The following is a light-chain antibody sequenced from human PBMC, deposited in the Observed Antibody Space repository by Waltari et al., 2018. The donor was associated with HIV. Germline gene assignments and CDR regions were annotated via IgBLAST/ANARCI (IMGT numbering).Light chain of an antibody. V-gene: IGLV2-23*01. CDR3: CSYAGSIYVV. Sequence: CTGTSSYVGSYNLVSWYQQHPGKAPKLMIYEGSKRPSGVSNRFSGSKSGNTASLTISGLQAEDEADYYCCSYAGSIYVVFGGGTKLTVL. CDR1: SSYVGSYNL. CDR2: EGS. J-gene: IGLJ2*01.